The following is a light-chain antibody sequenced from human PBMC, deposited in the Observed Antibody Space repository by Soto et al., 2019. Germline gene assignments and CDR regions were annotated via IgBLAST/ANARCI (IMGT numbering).Light chain of an antibody. V-gene: IGLV2-14*03. J-gene: IGLJ2*01. CDR2: DVT. CDR1: SSDVGHYNY. Sequence: QSALTQPASVSGSPGQSITIPCTGTSSDVGHYNYVSWYQNHPGKAPKLMIYDVTNRPSGVSNRFSGSKSGNTASLTISGLQAEDEADYYCSSFTDSGSQVVFGGGTKLTVL. CDR3: SSFTDSGSQVV.